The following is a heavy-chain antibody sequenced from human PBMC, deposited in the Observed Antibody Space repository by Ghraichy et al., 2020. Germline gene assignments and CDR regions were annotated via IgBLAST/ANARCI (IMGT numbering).Heavy chain of an antibody. CDR2: INHSGST. CDR1: GGSFSGYY. V-gene: IGHV4-34*01. CDR3: ARAFRYSYARAYYFDY. J-gene: IGHJ4*02. Sequence: SETLSLTCAVYGGSFSGYYWSWIRQPPGKGLEWIGEINHSGSTNYNPSLKSRVTISVDTSKNQFSLKLSSVTAADTAVYYCARAFRYSYARAYYFDYWGQGTLVTVSS. D-gene: IGHD5-18*01.